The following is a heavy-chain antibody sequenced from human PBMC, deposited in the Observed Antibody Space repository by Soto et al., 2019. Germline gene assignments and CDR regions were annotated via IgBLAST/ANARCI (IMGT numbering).Heavy chain of an antibody. Sequence: GGSLRLSCAASGFTFSDYYMSWIRQAPGKGLEWVSYISSSGSTIYYADSVKGRFTISRDNAKNSLYLQMNSLRAEDTAVYYCAREGKGMDYDFWSGYYNHYYYYYYMDVWGKGTTVTVSS. V-gene: IGHV3-11*01. CDR1: GFTFSDYY. CDR3: AREGKGMDYDFWSGYYNHYYYYYYMDV. J-gene: IGHJ6*03. D-gene: IGHD3-3*01. CDR2: ISSSGSTI.